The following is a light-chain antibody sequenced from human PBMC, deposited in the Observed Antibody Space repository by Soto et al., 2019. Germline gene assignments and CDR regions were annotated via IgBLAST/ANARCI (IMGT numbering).Light chain of an antibody. J-gene: IGLJ2*01. V-gene: IGLV1-40*01. CDR1: SSNIGAGYN. CDR2: ANN. Sequence: QSVLTQPPSVSGAPGQRVTISCTGSSSNIGAGYNVHWYQQLLGTAPKLLIYANNNRPSGVPDRFSGSKSGTSASLAITGLQAEDEADYYCQSYDSSLSEGVFGGGTKLTVL. CDR3: QSYDSSLSEGV.